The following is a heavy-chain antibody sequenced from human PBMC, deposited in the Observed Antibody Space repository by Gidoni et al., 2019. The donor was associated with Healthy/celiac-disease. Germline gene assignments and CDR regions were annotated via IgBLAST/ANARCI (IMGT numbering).Heavy chain of an antibody. CDR1: GFTFSSYS. Sequence: EVQLVESGGGLVQPGGSLRLSCAASGFTFSSYSMNWVRQAPGKGLEWVSYISSSSSTIYYADSVKGRFTISRDNAKNSLYLQMNSLRAEDTAVYYCARDQAAYYYDSYNWFDPWGQGTLVTVSS. CDR3: ARDQAAYYYDSYNWFDP. CDR2: ISSSSSTI. V-gene: IGHV3-48*04. D-gene: IGHD3-22*01. J-gene: IGHJ5*02.